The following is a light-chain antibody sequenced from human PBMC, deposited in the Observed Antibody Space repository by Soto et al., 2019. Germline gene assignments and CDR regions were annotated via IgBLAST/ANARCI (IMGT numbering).Light chain of an antibody. J-gene: IGLJ3*02. CDR1: SSDVGAYNY. V-gene: IGLV2-11*01. Sequence: QSALTQPRSVSGSPGQSVTISCTGTSSDVGAYNYVSWYQHHPGKAPKVMIYDVSERPSGVPDRFSGSKSDNKASLPISGLQAEDEADYYCCSYAGSYSWVFGGGTKVTVL. CDR2: DVS. CDR3: CSYAGSYSWV.